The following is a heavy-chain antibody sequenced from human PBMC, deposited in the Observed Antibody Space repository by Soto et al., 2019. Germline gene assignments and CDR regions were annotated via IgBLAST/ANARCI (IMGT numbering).Heavy chain of an antibody. CDR3: ALYYDFWSGYRALDY. Sequence: ASVKVSCKASGYTFTSYGISWVRQAPGQGLEWMGWISAYNGNTNYAQKLQGRVTMTTDTSTSTAYMELRSLRSDDTAVYYCALYYDFWSGYRALDYWGQGTLVTVSS. J-gene: IGHJ4*02. CDR1: GYTFTSYG. V-gene: IGHV1-18*01. CDR2: ISAYNGNT. D-gene: IGHD3-3*01.